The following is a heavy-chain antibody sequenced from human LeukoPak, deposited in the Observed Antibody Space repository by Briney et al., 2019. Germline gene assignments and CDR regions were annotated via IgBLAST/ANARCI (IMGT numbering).Heavy chain of an antibody. CDR1: GGYITTNSYY. J-gene: IGHJ4*02. D-gene: IGHD3-3*01. CDR2: IYYSGST. Sequence: SETLSLTCTVSGGYITTNSYYWGWIRQPPGKGLEWIGSIYYSGSTYYNPSLKSRVTISVDTSKNQFSLKLSSVTAADTAVYYCARVPWDYDFWSGPLSAIDYWGQGTLVTVSS. CDR3: ARVPWDYDFWSGPLSAIDY. V-gene: IGHV4-39*07.